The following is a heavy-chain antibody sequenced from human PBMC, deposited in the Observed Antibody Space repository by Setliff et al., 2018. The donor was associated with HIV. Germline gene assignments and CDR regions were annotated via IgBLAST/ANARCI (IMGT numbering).Heavy chain of an antibody. V-gene: IGHV4-61*09. D-gene: IGHD2-15*01. CDR2: LYIRTGTT. CDR3: ARSQETSVAATEI. J-gene: IGHJ3*02. Sequence: SQTLSLTCAVSGASISDGTFYWSWIRQPAGKGLEWIGHLYIRTGTTNYSHSLKGRVTISLDTSNNQFPLSLSSVTASDTAVYFCARSQETSVAATEIWGQGTMVTVSS. CDR1: GASISDGTFY.